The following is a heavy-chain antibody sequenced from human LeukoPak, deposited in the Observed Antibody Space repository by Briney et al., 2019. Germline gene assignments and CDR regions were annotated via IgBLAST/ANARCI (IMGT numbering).Heavy chain of an antibody. CDR2: IRQDGSER. CDR3: AREDPEEVVPLY. CDR1: GFTFSSYW. D-gene: IGHD1-14*01. Sequence: GGSLRLSCAASGFTFSSYWMSWVRQAPGKGLEWVANIRQDGSERYYVDSVKGRFTISRDNAKNSLSLQMSSLRAEDTAVYYCAREDPEEVVPLYWGQGTPVTVSS. V-gene: IGHV3-7*01. J-gene: IGHJ4*02.